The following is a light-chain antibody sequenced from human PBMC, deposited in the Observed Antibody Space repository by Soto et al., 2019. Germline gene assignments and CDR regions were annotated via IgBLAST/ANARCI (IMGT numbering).Light chain of an antibody. CDR1: QSISSW. Sequence: DIQMTQSPSTLSASVGDRVTITCRASQSISSWLAWYQQKPGKAPKLLIYKASSLESGGPSRFSGSGSGTEFTLTISSLQPDDFATYYCQQYKSYFLTFGGGTKVEIK. J-gene: IGKJ4*01. CDR3: QQYKSYFLT. V-gene: IGKV1-5*03. CDR2: KAS.